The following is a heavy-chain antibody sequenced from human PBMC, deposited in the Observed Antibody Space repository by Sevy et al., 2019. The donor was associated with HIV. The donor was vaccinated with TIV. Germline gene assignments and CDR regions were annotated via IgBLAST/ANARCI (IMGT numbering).Heavy chain of an antibody. V-gene: IGHV3-30*18. Sequence: GESLKISSAASGFIFSTYGIHWVRQAPGKGLEWVAVISFDGSDKYYADSVRGRFTISRDNSKNTLYLQMNSLRVEDTAIYYCAKMQGGSYNYYGMDVWGQGTTVTVSS. CDR3: AKMQGGSYNYYGMDV. D-gene: IGHD1-26*01. J-gene: IGHJ6*02. CDR2: ISFDGSDK. CDR1: GFIFSTYG.